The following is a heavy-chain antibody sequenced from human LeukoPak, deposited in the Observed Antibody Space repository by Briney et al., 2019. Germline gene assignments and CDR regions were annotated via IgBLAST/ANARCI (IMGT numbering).Heavy chain of an antibody. Sequence: PSETLSLTCTVSGGSISSSNYYWGWIRQPPGKGLEWIGSIYYSGTTYYKPSLKSRVTISVDTSKNQFSLKLTSVTAADTAVYFCARQAQLWLRWFDCWGQGTLVTVSS. D-gene: IGHD5-18*01. CDR3: ARQAQLWLRWFDC. CDR1: GGSISSSNYY. J-gene: IGHJ4*02. V-gene: IGHV4-39*07. CDR2: IYYSGTT.